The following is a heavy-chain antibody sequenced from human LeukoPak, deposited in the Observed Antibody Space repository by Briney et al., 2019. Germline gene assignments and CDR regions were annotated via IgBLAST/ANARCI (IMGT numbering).Heavy chain of an antibody. CDR1: GFTFSSYE. J-gene: IGHJ4*02. V-gene: IGHV3-48*03. CDR2: ISSSGSTI. Sequence: PGGSLRLSCAASGFTFSSYEMNWVRQAPGKGLEWASYISSSGSTIYYADSVKGRFTISRDNAKNSLYLQMNSLRAEDTARYYCSKARRDGFNLGDYWGQGKLATVSS. D-gene: IGHD5-24*01. CDR3: SKARRDGFNLGDY.